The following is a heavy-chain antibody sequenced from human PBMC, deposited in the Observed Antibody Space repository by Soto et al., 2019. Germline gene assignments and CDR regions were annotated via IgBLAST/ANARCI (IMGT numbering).Heavy chain of an antibody. CDR2: IYPHDSDT. CDR3: ARPTDYHYGMQV. D-gene: IGHD4-17*01. V-gene: IGHV5-51*01. J-gene: IGHJ6*02. Sequence: GESLKISCKGSGYNFHTYWIAWVRQMPGKGLEWMGFIYPHDSDTRYSPSFRGQVTISADKSINTAYLQWTSLKASDTAIYFCARPTDYHYGMQVWGQGTKVTSP. CDR1: GYNFHTYW.